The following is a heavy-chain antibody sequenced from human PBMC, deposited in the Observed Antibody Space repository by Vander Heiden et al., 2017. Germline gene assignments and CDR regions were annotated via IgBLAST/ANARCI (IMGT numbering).Heavy chain of an antibody. D-gene: IGHD4-17*01. CDR2: IWYDGDNK. V-gene: IGHV3-33*01. J-gene: IGHJ4*02. CDR3: ARDPSTMDGDYPRY. CDR1: GFTFTPYG. Sequence: QVQLVESGGGVVQPGRALRLSCAASGFTFTPYGIHWVRQAPGRGLEWVAHIWYDGDNKDYADSVKGRFTISRDNSKNTVYLQMNSLRPDDTAVYYCARDPSTMDGDYPRYWGQGTLVTVSS.